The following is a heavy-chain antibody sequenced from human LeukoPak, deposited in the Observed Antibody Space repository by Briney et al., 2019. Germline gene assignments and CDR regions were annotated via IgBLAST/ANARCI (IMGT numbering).Heavy chain of an antibody. D-gene: IGHD2-2*01. Sequence: SSETLSLTCTVSGGSISSSSYYWGWIRQPPGKGLEWIGSIYYSGSTYYNPSLKSRVTISVDTSKNQFSLKLSSVTAADTAVYYCARAGPVVPAAIYFDYWGQGTLVTVSS. CDR3: ARAGPVVPAAIYFDY. CDR2: IYYSGST. V-gene: IGHV4-39*01. J-gene: IGHJ4*02. CDR1: GGSISSSSYY.